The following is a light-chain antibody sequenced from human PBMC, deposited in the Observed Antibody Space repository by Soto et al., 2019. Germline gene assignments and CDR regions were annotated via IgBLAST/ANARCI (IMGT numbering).Light chain of an antibody. J-gene: IGKJ1*01. CDR2: AAS. Sequence: EIVMTQSPATLSVSPGERATLSCRASQAVSSNLAWYQQKPGQAPRLLIYAASTRAAGIPDRFSGSGSGTGFTLTITSLQSEDFAVYYCQQYDSSPTTFGQGTKVDIK. CDR1: QAVSSN. V-gene: IGKV3-15*01. CDR3: QQYDSSPTT.